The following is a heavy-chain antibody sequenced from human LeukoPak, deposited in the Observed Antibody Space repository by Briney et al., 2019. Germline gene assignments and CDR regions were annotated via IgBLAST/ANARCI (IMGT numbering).Heavy chain of an antibody. CDR3: AKDRWELPQYFFDS. J-gene: IGHJ4*02. Sequence: PGGSLRLSCAASGFSFRDYGMHWVRQPPGKGLEWVAVISHDETDEYYADSVKGRFTISRDNSKNTLYLQMNSLRHEDTAVYYCAKDRWELPQYFFDSWGQGTLVTVS. CDR2: ISHDETDE. D-gene: IGHD1-26*01. CDR1: GFSFRDYG. V-gene: IGHV3-30*18.